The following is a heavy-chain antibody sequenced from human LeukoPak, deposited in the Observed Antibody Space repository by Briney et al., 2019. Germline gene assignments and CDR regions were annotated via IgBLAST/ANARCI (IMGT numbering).Heavy chain of an antibody. CDR3: AKSGSSWYEY. Sequence: PGGSLRLSCAASGFTFSDYYMSWIRQAPGKGLEWVSAISGSGGSTYYADSVKGRFTISRDNSKNTLYLQMNSLRAEDTAVYYCAKSGSSWYEYWGQGTLVTVSS. CDR1: GFTFSDYY. J-gene: IGHJ4*02. CDR2: ISGSGGST. V-gene: IGHV3-23*01. D-gene: IGHD6-13*01.